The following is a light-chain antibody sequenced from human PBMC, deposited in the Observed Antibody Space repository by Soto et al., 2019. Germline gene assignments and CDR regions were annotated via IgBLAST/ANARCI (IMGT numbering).Light chain of an antibody. CDR1: QGIRNF. CDR2: AAS. Sequence: DIQMTQSPQSLSASVGDRVTITCRASQGIRNFVAWYQQKPGKAPKLLIYAASTLQSGVPYRFSGSGSGTDFTLTINSLQPEDVATYSCQKYSSVPVFGPGTKVEIK. J-gene: IGKJ3*01. CDR3: QKYSSVPV. V-gene: IGKV1-27*01.